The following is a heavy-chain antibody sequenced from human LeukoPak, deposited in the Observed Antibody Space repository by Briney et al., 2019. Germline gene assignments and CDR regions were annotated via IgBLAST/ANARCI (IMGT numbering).Heavy chain of an antibody. CDR2: IYYTGST. J-gene: IGHJ4*02. D-gene: IGHD1-1*01. CDR1: GGSISSYY. CDR3: ARVGDWNDLVY. Sequence: SETLSLTCTVSGGSISSYYWSWIRQPPGKGLEWIGYIYYTGSTNYNPSPKSRVTISVDTSKNQFSLKLSSVTAADTAVYCCARVGDWNDLVYWGQGTLVTVSS. V-gene: IGHV4-59*01.